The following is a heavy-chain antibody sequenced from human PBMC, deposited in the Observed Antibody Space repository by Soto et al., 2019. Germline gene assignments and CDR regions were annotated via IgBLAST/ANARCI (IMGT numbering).Heavy chain of an antibody. Sequence: GGSLRLSCAASGFTFSSYAMHWVRQAPGKGLEWVSLISYDGSNRYHADSVKGRFTISRDNSKNTLYLQMNSLRTEDTAVYYCARAYDSTMNHCNTWGRGTLVTIAS. D-gene: IGHD3-22*01. J-gene: IGHJ4*03. CDR1: GFTFSSYA. CDR2: ISYDGSNR. CDR3: ARAYDSTMNHCNT. V-gene: IGHV3-30-3*01.